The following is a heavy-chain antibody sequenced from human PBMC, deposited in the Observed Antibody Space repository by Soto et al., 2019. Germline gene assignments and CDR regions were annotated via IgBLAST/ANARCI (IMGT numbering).Heavy chain of an antibody. D-gene: IGHD4-17*01. CDR2: ISYDGSNK. CDR1: GFTFSSYG. CDR3: AKDPGTVTPLS. J-gene: IGHJ4*02. V-gene: IGHV3-30*18. Sequence: GGSLRLSCAAPGFTFSSYGMHWVRQAPGKGLEWVAVISYDGSNKYYADSVKGRFTISRDNSKNTLYLQMNSLRAEDTAVYYCAKDPGTVTPLSWGQGTLVTVSS.